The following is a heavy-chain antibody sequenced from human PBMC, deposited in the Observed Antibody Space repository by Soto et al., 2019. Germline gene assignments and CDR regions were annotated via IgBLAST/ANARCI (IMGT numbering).Heavy chain of an antibody. J-gene: IGHJ3*02. CDR2: IYHSGST. D-gene: IGHD2-15*01. CDR3: ARGSGVVCSGGSCSGAFDI. V-gene: IGHV4-30-2*01. Sequence: PSETLSLTCAVSGGSISSGGYSWSWIRQPPGKGLEWIGYIYHSGSTYYNPSLKSRVTISVDMSKKQFSLKLSSVTAADTAVYYCARGSGVVCSGGSCSGAFDIWGQGTMVTVSS. CDR1: GGSISSGGYS.